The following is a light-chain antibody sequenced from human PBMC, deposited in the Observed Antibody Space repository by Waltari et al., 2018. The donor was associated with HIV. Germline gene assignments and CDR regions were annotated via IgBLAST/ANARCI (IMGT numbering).Light chain of an antibody. CDR1: RSNIGAGYD. CDR3: QSYDRSLSGGV. CDR2: GNT. J-gene: IGLJ7*01. Sequence: QSVLTQPPSVSGAPGQTVTISCTGSRSNIGAGYDIHWYQHLPGSAPKLLIYGNTNRPSGVPDQFSGSQSGTSASLVITGLQAEDEADYYCQSYDRSLSGGVFGGGTRLTVL. V-gene: IGLV1-40*01.